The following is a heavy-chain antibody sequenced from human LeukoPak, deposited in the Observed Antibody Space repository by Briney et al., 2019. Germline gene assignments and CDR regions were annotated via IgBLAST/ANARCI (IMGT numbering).Heavy chain of an antibody. V-gene: IGHV1-8*01. CDR1: GYTFTNFD. Sequence: GASVKVSCKASGYTFTNFDMNWVRQAIGQGLEWMGWMNPKSGTTVYAQKFQGRVTMTRDTSITTAYMELSSLQSEDTAVYYCARGRSPPAAAESLFDPWGQGTLVTVSS. D-gene: IGHD6-13*01. J-gene: IGHJ5*02. CDR2: MNPKSGTT. CDR3: ARGRSPPAAAESLFDP.